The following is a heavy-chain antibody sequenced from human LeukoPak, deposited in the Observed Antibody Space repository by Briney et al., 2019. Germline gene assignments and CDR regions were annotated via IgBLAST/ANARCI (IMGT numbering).Heavy chain of an antibody. CDR2: INHSGST. CDR3: ARGITMVRGSLSNWFDP. CDR1: GGSLSGYY. D-gene: IGHD3-10*01. J-gene: IGHJ5*02. Sequence: SETLSLTCAVYGGSLSGYYWSWIRQPPGKGLEWIGEINHSGSTNYNPSLKSRVTISVDTSKNQFSLKLSSVTAADTAVYYRARGITMVRGSLSNWFDPWGQGTLVTVSS. V-gene: IGHV4-34*01.